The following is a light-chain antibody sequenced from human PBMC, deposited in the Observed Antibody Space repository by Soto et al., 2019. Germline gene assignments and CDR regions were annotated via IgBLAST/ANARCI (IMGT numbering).Light chain of an antibody. Sequence: EIVLTQSPATLSLSPGERATLSCRASQSVSSYLAWYQQKPGQAPRLLIYDASNRATGTPARFSGSGSGTDFTLTISSLEPEDFAVYYCQQRSNWLGFTFVPETKVDIK. CDR2: DAS. V-gene: IGKV3-11*01. CDR3: QQRSNWLGFT. CDR1: QSVSSY. J-gene: IGKJ3*01.